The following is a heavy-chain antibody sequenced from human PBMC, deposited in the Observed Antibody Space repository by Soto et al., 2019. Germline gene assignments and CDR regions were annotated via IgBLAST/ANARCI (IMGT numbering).Heavy chain of an antibody. J-gene: IGHJ3*02. Sequence: GGSLRLSCAASGFTFSSYWMSWVRQAPGKGLEWVANIKQDGSEKYYVDSVKGRFTISRANAKNSLYLQMNSLRAEDTAVYYCATKIAMVRGVMASDAFDIWGQGTMVTVSS. D-gene: IGHD3-10*01. CDR1: GFTFSSYW. V-gene: IGHV3-7*01. CDR2: IKQDGSEK. CDR3: ATKIAMVRGVMASDAFDI.